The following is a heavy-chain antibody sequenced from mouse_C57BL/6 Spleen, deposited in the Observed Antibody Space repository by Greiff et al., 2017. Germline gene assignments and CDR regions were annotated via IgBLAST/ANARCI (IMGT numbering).Heavy chain of an antibody. Sequence: EVKLLQSGAELVKPGASVKLSCTASGFNIKDYYMHWVKQRTEQGLEWIGRIDPEDGETKYAPKFQGKATITADTSSNTAYLQLSNLTSEDTAVYSCDPSSCYDYGYWYFDVWGTGTTVTVSS. J-gene: IGHJ1*03. CDR1: GFNIKDYY. CDR3: DPSSCYDYGYWYFDV. CDR2: IDPEDGET. V-gene: IGHV14-2*01. D-gene: IGHD2-4*01.